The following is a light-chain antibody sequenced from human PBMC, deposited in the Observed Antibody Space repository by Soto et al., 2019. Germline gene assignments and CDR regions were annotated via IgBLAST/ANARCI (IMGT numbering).Light chain of an antibody. J-gene: IGKJ1*01. V-gene: IGKV3-20*01. CDR1: QSCSSY. Sequence: IGLAQFPGTLSLSPGERATLSCRASQSCSSYLAWYQQKRGQAPRLLIHDASSRATGIPDRFSGSGSGTDFTLTISRLEPEDFAVYYCQQYGGSPRTFGQGTKVDIK. CDR3: QQYGGSPRT. CDR2: DAS.